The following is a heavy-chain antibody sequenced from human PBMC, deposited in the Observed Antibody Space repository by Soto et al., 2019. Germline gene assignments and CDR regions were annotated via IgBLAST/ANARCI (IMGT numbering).Heavy chain of an antibody. D-gene: IGHD2-15*01. CDR1: GGSISSYY. V-gene: IGHV4-59*01. CDR2: IYYSGST. J-gene: IGHJ3*02. CDR3: ARAGMSGGCSGGSCYVHAFDI. Sequence: SETLSLTCTVSGGSISSYYWSWIRQPPGKGLEWIGYIYYSGSTNYNPSLKSRVTISVDTSKNQFSLKLSSVTAADKAVEYCARAGMSGGCSGGSCYVHAFDIWGQGTMVTVS.